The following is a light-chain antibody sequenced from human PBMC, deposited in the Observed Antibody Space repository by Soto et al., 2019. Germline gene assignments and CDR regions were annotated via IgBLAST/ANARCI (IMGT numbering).Light chain of an antibody. CDR2: AAS. V-gene: IGKV1-27*01. Sequence: DIQMTQSPSSLSASVGDRVTITCRASQGISNFLAWYQQKPGKVPKLLISAASTLQSGVPSRFSGSGSGTDFTLTITSLQPEDVXXYXCXKXSSVITFGQGTRLEI. CDR3: XKXSSVIT. J-gene: IGKJ5*01. CDR1: QGISNF.